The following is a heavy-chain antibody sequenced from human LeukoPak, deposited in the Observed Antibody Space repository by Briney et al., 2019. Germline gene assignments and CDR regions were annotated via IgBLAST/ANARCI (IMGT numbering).Heavy chain of an antibody. Sequence: PGGSLRLSCAASGFTFSSYGMHWVRQAPGKGLEWVAVMWYDGSNKYYADSVKGRFTISRDNSKNTLYLRMNSLRAEDTAVYYCAKGVVAATGAFDIWGQGTMVTVSS. D-gene: IGHD2-15*01. V-gene: IGHV3-33*06. CDR3: AKGVVAATGAFDI. CDR2: MWYDGSNK. CDR1: GFTFSSYG. J-gene: IGHJ3*02.